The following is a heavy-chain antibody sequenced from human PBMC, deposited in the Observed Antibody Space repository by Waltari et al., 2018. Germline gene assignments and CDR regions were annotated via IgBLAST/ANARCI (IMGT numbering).Heavy chain of an antibody. V-gene: IGHV1-69*05. CDR3: ARFGYDSSGSPSTPFGY. J-gene: IGHJ4*02. CDR1: GGTFSSYA. D-gene: IGHD3-22*01. Sequence: QVQLVQSGAEVKKPGSSVKVSCKASGGTFSSYANSWVRQAPGQGLEWMGGIIPIFGTANYAQKFQGRVTITTDESTSTAYMELSSLRSEDTAVYYCARFGYDSSGSPSTPFGYWGQGTLVTVSS. CDR2: IIPIFGTA.